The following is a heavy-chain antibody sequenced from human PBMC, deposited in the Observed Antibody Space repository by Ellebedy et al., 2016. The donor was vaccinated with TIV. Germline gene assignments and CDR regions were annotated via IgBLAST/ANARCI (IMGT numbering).Heavy chain of an antibody. J-gene: IGHJ3*02. CDR3: ARDRCSSTSCYEDAFDI. Sequence: ASVKVSCKASGYAFRSYGIAWVRQAPGQGLEWLGWISIYNENTNYAQKVQGRITMTTDTSTTTVYMELSSLKSEDTAVYYFARDRCSSTSCYEDAFDIWGQGTMVTVSS. V-gene: IGHV1-18*01. CDR2: ISIYNENT. D-gene: IGHD2-2*01. CDR1: GYAFRSYG.